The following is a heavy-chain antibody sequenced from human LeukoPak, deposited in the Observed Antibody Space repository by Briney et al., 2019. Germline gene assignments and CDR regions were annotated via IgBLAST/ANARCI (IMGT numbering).Heavy chain of an antibody. CDR2: IYYSGST. V-gene: IGHV4-39*02. D-gene: IGHD5-12*01. J-gene: IGHJ5*02. CDR1: GGSISSSSYY. CDR3: ARDVPHQEGVATSRGRFDP. Sequence: PSETLSLTCTVSGGSISSSSYYWGWIRQPPGKGLEWIGSIYYSGSTYYNPSLKSRVTISVDTSKNQFSLKLSSVTAADTAVYYCARDVPHQEGVATSRGRFDPWGQGTLVTVSS.